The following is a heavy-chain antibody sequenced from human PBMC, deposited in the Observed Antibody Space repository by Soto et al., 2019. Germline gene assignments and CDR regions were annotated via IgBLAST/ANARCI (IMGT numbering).Heavy chain of an antibody. CDR1: GFTFSSCS. CDR2: ISGSGDTK. Sequence: PVGSLRLSCASSGFTFSSCSMNWVRQAPGKGLEWVSFISGSGDTKYYADSVKGRFTISRDNAKNSLYLQMDSLRGEDTAVYYCVRGGSNYASWGQGTLVTVSS. D-gene: IGHD4-4*01. V-gene: IGHV3-48*01. CDR3: VRGGSNYAS. J-gene: IGHJ5*02.